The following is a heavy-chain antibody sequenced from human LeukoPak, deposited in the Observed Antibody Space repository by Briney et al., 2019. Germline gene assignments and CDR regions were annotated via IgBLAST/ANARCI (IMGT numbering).Heavy chain of an antibody. CDR3: ARESYYDFWSGFRDY. Sequence: ASVKVSCKASGYTFTNHGISWVRQAPGQGLEWMGWISVKDGHTDYAQNYQGRVTMTTDTSTSTAYMELRSLRSDDTALYYRARESYYDFWSGFRDYWGQGTLVTVSS. V-gene: IGHV1-18*01. CDR1: GYTFTNHG. D-gene: IGHD3-3*01. CDR2: ISVKDGHT. J-gene: IGHJ4*02.